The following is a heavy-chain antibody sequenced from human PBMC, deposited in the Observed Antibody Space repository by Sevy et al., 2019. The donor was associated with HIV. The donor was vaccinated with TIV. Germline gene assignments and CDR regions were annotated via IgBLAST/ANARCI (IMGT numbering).Heavy chain of an antibody. Sequence: GGSLRLSCAVSGLTVSSNYMSWVRQAPGKGLEWVSSISSSSSYIYYAHSVKGRFTISRDNAKNSLYLQMNSLRAEDTAVYYCARDDYGDSGGYYYYGMDVWGQGTTVTVSS. D-gene: IGHD4-17*01. CDR2: ISSSSSYI. CDR1: GLTVSSNY. V-gene: IGHV3-21*01. CDR3: ARDDYGDSGGYYYYGMDV. J-gene: IGHJ6*02.